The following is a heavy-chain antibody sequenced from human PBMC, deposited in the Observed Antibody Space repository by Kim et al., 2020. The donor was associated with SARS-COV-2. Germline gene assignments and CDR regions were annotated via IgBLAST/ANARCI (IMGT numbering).Heavy chain of an antibody. CDR2: IYPGDSDT. Sequence: GESLKISCKGSGYSFTSYWIGWVRQMPGKGLEWMGIIYPGDSDTRYSPSFQGQVTISADKSISTAYLQWSSLKASDTAMYYCARHKITFGGVIVPGGYWGQGTLVTVSS. J-gene: IGHJ4*02. CDR1: GYSFTSYW. V-gene: IGHV5-51*01. D-gene: IGHD3-16*02. CDR3: ARHKITFGGVIVPGGY.